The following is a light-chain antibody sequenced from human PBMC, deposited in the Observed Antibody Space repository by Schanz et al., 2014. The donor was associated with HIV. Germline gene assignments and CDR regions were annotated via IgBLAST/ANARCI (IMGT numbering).Light chain of an antibody. Sequence: EIQLTQSPSSLSASVGDRVTVTCRASQTISTFLNWYQQKPGKAPNLLIYKASSLESGVPSRFSGSGSGTEFTLTISSLQPDDFATYYCQQYNSFPLTFGGGTKVEIK. V-gene: IGKV1-5*03. CDR1: QTISTF. J-gene: IGKJ4*01. CDR3: QQYNSFPLT. CDR2: KAS.